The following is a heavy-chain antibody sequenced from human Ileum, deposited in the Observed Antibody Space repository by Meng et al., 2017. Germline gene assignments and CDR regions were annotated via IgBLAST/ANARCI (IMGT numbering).Heavy chain of an antibody. CDR1: GDSVRSGTYY. V-gene: IGHV4-61*01. CDR3: ATNKNKKIDY. Sequence: QWEMQEAGPGLVRPVETLSIASGVSGDSVRSGTYYLSWVRQPPGKGLEWIGDIFPTGSTNYNPSLKSRVPISADKYKNQFSLNLSSVNAADTAVYYCATNKNKKIDYWGQGTLVTVSS. J-gene: IGHJ4*02. CDR2: IFPTGST. D-gene: IGHD2/OR15-2a*01.